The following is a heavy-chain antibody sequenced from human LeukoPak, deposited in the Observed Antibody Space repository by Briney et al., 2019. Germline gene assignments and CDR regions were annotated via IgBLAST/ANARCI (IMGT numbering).Heavy chain of an antibody. D-gene: IGHD1-26*01. CDR2: IKQDGSEK. CDR1: GFTFSSYW. Sequence: PGGSLRLSCAASGFTFSSYWMSWVRQAPGKGLEWVANIKQDGSEKYYVDSVKGRFTISRDNAKNSLYLQMNSLRAEDTAVYYCARDWGGIIVGATDYWGQGTLVTVSS. V-gene: IGHV3-7*01. J-gene: IGHJ4*02. CDR3: ARDWGGIIVGATDY.